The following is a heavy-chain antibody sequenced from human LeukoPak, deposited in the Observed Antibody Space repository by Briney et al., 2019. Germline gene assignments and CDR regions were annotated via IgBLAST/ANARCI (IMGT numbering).Heavy chain of an antibody. V-gene: IGHV3-23*01. CDR3: AKSPYGGMDV. CDR1: GFTFSSYA. D-gene: IGHD3-16*01. Sequence: GGSLRLSCAASGFTFSSYAMAWVRQAPGKGLEWVSSITNSGAGTYYADSVKEGRFTISRDNSKNTLYLQMNTLRAEDTAIYYCAKSPYGGMDVWGQGTTVTVS. J-gene: IGHJ6*02. CDR2: ITNSGAGT.